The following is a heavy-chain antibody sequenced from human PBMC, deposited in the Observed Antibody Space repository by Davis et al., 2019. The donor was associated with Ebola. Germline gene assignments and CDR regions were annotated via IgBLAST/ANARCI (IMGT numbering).Heavy chain of an antibody. D-gene: IGHD6-19*01. CDR3: TSTHSTTSAGTRDY. CDR1: GFTFSGSA. Sequence: GESLKISCAASGFTFSGSAMHWLRQAPGKGLEWVGRIRSKANSYATAYAASVKGRFTISRDDSKNTAYLQMNSLKTEDTAVHYCTSTHSTTSAGTRDYWGQGTLVTVFS. J-gene: IGHJ4*02. V-gene: IGHV3-73*01. CDR2: IRSKANSYAT.